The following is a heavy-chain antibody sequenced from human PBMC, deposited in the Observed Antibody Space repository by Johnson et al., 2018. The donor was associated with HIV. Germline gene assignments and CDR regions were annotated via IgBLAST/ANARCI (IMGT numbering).Heavy chain of an antibody. CDR3: AKDRTGFDAFDI. V-gene: IGHV3-66*01. J-gene: IGHJ3*02. D-gene: IGHD1-1*01. CDR2: IYSGDRT. CDR1: GFTFSTYA. Sequence: VQLVESGGGVVQPGRSLRLPCAASGFTFSTYALHWVRQAPGKGLEWVSVIYSGDRTYSAVSVKGRFTISRDSSKNTLFLQMNILRVEDTAVYYCAKDRTGFDAFDIWGQGTMVTVSS.